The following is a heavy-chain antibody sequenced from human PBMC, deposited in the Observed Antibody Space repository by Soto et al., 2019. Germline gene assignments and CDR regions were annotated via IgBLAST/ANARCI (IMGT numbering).Heavy chain of an antibody. CDR1: GFTLRNYW. V-gene: IGHV3-74*01. CDR2: INSDGTYT. J-gene: IGHJ3*02. D-gene: IGHD3-22*01. CDR3: AKDLTSDSSGPPDAFDI. Sequence: PGGSLRLSCEVSGFTLRNYWMHWVRQAPRKGLVWVARINSDGTYTTYADSVKGRFTISRDTAKNTLYLQMNSLRAEDTAVYYCAKDLTSDSSGPPDAFDIWGQGTMVTVSS.